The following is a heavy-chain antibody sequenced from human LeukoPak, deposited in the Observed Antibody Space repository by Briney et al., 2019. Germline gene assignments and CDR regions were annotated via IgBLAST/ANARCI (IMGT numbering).Heavy chain of an antibody. CDR1: AATFSSYT. CDR2: IIPILGIA. V-gene: IGHV1-69*02. D-gene: IGHD2-2*02. CDR3: ARPAVVVPAAIQRGYYYGMDV. J-gene: IGHJ6*02. Sequence: SVKLSCKASAATFSSYTISWVRQAPGQGLEWMGRIIPILGIANYAQKFQGKVPITAAKSTSTAYMELSSLRSEDTAVYYCARPAVVVPAAIQRGYYYGMDVWGQGTTVTVSS.